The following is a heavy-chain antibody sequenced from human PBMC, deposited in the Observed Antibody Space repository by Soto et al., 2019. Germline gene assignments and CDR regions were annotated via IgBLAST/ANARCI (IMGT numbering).Heavy chain of an antibody. CDR3: AREKGYISGPKNFDS. Sequence: SETLSLTCTVSGGSVSSGDYFWSWIRQPPGTGLEWIGYIYDSGSSYYNPSLKSRVTMSVDTSKNQFSLKLRSVTAADTAMYYCAREKGYISGPKNFDSWGQGTLVTVSS. D-gene: IGHD5-12*01. J-gene: IGHJ4*02. V-gene: IGHV4-30-4*01. CDR1: GGSVSSGDYF. CDR2: IYDSGSS.